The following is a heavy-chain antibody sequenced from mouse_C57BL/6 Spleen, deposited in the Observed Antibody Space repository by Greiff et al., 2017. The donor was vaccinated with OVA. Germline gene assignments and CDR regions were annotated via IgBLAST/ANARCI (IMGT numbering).Heavy chain of an antibody. J-gene: IGHJ3*01. V-gene: IGHV8-12*01. D-gene: IGHD1-1*01. CDR3: ARSPYYYGSSPWFAY. CDR1: GFSLSTSGMG. Sequence: QVQLKESGPGILQSSQTLSLTCSFSGFSLSTSGMGVSWIRQPSGKGLEWLAHIYWDDDKRYNPSLKSRLTLSKDTSRNQVFLKITSVDTADTATYYCARSPYYYGSSPWFAYWGQGTLVTVSA. CDR2: IYWDDDK.